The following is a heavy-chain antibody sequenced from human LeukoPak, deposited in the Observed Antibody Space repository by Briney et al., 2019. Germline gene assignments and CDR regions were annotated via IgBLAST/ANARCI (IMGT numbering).Heavy chain of an antibody. D-gene: IGHD3-10*01. CDR3: AKRSAYGSGNYFYYYGMDV. Sequence: SVTGRFTISRDNAKNSLYLQMNSLRAEDTAVYYCAKRSAYGSGNYFYYYGMDVWGQGTTVTVSS. J-gene: IGHJ6*02. V-gene: IGHV3-21*01.